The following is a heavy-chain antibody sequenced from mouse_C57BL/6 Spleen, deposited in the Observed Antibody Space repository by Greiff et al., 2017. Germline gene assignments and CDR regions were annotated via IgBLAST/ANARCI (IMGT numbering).Heavy chain of an antibody. CDR3: ARDGGYFDY. V-gene: IGHV3-6*01. Sequence: EVKVEESGPGLVKPSQSLSLTCSVTGYSITSGYYWNWIRQFPGNKLEWMGYISYDGSNNYNPSLKNRISITRDTSKNQFFLKLNSVTTEDTATYYCARDGGYFDYWGQGTTLTVSS. CDR2: ISYDGSN. J-gene: IGHJ2*01. CDR1: GYSITSGYY.